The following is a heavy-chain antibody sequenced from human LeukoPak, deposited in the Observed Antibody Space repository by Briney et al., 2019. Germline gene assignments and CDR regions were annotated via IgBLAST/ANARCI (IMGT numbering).Heavy chain of an antibody. Sequence: PSETLSLTCAVSGPSSTSVYYWAWIRQPPGKGLEWVGSIFQSGNTYYTPSLKTRVSISMDKSENHFSLRLTSVTAADTATYYCASGNSDDYFDYWGQGAPVIVSS. J-gene: IGHJ4*02. V-gene: IGHV4-38-2*01. CDR2: IFQSGNT. CDR1: GPSSTSVYY. D-gene: IGHD2-21*01. CDR3: ASGNSDDYFDY.